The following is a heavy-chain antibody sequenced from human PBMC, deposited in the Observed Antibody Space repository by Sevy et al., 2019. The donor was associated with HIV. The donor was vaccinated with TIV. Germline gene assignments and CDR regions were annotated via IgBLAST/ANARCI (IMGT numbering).Heavy chain of an antibody. CDR3: AKDHAVTTEWVVFDS. J-gene: IGHJ4*02. V-gene: IGHV3-30*18. CDR1: GFTFSHYA. Sequence: GGSLRLSCAASGFTFSHYAMHWIRQAPGKGLEWVAAISFDGASRNYADSVRGRFTISGDDSKNTVYLHMRGLGSEDTAVYFCAKDHAVTTEWVVFDSWGQGTLVTVSS. D-gene: IGHD4-17*01. CDR2: ISFDGASR.